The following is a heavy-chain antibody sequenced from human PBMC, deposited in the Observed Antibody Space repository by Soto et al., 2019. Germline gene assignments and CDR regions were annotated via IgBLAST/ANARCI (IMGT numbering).Heavy chain of an antibody. V-gene: IGHV3-64D*06. CDR2: ISDNGGSA. CDR3: AKGAQYRGSYSYFVN. Sequence: GVTLRLSCSASGFTFRSYSMHWVRQAPGKGLEYVSAISDNGGSAYYADSVKGRFTISRDNYQDTLYLQMTTLRVEDTGLYFCAKGAQYRGSYSYFVNWGQGTLVTVSS. D-gene: IGHD1-26*01. J-gene: IGHJ4*02. CDR1: GFTFRSYS.